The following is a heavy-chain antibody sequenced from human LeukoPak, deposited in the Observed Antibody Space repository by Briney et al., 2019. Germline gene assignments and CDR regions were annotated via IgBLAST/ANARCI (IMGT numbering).Heavy chain of an antibody. CDR2: ISSSSTI. D-gene: IGHD2-2*01. CDR1: GFPFSSYS. CDR3: ARETSSDAFDI. Sequence: GGSLRLSCAASGFPFSSYSMNWVRQAPGKGLEWVSYISSSSTIYYADSVKGRFTISRDNAKNSLYLQMNSLRAEDTAVYYCARETSSDAFDIWGQGTMVTVSS. V-gene: IGHV3-48*01. J-gene: IGHJ3*02.